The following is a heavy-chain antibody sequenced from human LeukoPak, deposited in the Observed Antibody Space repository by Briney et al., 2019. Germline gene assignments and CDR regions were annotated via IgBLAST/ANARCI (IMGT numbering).Heavy chain of an antibody. D-gene: IGHD5-12*01. CDR3: ARQSGGYSGYHDPY. CDR1: GGSISSGFY. V-gene: IGHV4-39*01. CDR2: IYYSGST. J-gene: IGHJ4*02. Sequence: KPSETLSLTCTVSGGSISSGFYWGWIRQPPGKGLEWIGSIYYSGSTYYNPSLKSRVTISVDTSKNQFSLKLSSVTAADTAVYYCARQSGGYSGYHDPYWGQGTLVTVSS.